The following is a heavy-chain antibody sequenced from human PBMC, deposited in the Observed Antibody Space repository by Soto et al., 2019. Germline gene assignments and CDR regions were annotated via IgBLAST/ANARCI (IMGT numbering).Heavy chain of an antibody. D-gene: IGHD6-13*01. CDR3: VGGRIAAAGTYYYYGMDV. CDR2: ISYDGSNK. V-gene: IGHV3-30-3*01. J-gene: IGHJ6*02. Sequence: PGGSLRLSCAASGFTFSSYAMHWVRQAPGKGLEWVAVISYDGSNKYYADSVKGRFTISRDNSKNTLYLQMNSLRAEDTAVYYCVGGRIAAAGTYYYYGMDVWGQGTTVTVSS. CDR1: GFTFSSYA.